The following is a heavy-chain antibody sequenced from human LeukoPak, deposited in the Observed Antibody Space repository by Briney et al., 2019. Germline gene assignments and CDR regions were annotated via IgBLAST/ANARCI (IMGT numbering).Heavy chain of an antibody. V-gene: IGHV3-7*05. J-gene: IGHJ4*02. CDR1: GFTFSSYW. CDR3: AGGQGWLLDY. D-gene: IGHD2-15*01. Sequence: GRSLRLSCAASGFTFSSYWMTWVRQAPGKGLEWVANIKQDGSGKYYVNSVKGRFTISRDNAKNSLFLQMNSLRVEDTAVYYCAGGQGWLLDYWGQGTLVTISS. CDR2: IKQDGSGK.